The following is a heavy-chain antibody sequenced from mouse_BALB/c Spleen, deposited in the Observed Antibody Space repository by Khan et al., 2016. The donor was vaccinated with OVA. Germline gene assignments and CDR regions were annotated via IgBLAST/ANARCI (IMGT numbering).Heavy chain of an antibody. CDR3: TIHGYVAWFTY. CDR1: GYSFTTYY. D-gene: IGHD2-2*01. J-gene: IGHJ3*01. V-gene: IGHV1S135*01. CDR2: IDPFSGGI. Sequence: VHVKQSGPELMKPGASVKISCKASGYSFTTYYIHWMMQSPGKSLEWIGYIDPFSGGITYNQKFKGKATLTVDKSSSTAYIHLSNLTSEDSAVYYCTIHGYVAWFTYWGQGTLVTVSS.